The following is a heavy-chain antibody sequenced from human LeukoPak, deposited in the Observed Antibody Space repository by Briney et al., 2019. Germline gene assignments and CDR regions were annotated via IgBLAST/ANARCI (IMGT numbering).Heavy chain of an antibody. CDR2: IYDSGST. Sequence: SETLSLTCTVSGGSISNYYWSWIRQPAGKGLEWVGRIYDSGSTNYNPSLKRRVTISVKKYKKQLSLKQRYVAAADTAVYYCARDTFWSAYPSFDYWGQGTLVTVSS. D-gene: IGHD3-3*01. CDR3: ARDTFWSAYPSFDY. V-gene: IGHV4-4*07. J-gene: IGHJ4*02. CDR1: GGSISNYY.